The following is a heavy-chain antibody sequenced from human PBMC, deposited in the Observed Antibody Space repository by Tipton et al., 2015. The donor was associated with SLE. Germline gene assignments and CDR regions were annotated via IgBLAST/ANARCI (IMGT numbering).Heavy chain of an antibody. CDR3: AKEFYDFPV. V-gene: IGHV3-30*02. J-gene: IGHJ6*02. CDR2: IRFDGSNK. D-gene: IGHD3-3*01. Sequence: SLRLSCAASGFTFSSYSMNWVRLAPGKGLEWVAFIRFDGSNKYYADSVKGRFTISRDNSKNTVYLQMSSLRAEDTAVYYCAKEFYDFPVWGQGTTVTVSS. CDR1: GFTFSSYS.